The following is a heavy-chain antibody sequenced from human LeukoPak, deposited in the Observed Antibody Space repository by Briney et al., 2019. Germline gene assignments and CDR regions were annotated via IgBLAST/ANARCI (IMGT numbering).Heavy chain of an antibody. D-gene: IGHD5-24*01. Sequence: GRSLRLSCAASGFSFRSYAMHWVRQAPGKGLEWVAVISYDGSNKYYADSVKGRFTISRDNSKNTLYLQMNSLRAEDTAVYYCARDQWGLQLRYWGQGTLVTVSS. CDR1: GFSFRSYA. J-gene: IGHJ4*02. V-gene: IGHV3-30*14. CDR2: ISYDGSNK. CDR3: ARDQWGLQLRY.